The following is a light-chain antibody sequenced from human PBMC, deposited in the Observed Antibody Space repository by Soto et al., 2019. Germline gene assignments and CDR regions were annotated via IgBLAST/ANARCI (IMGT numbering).Light chain of an antibody. CDR2: EAT. Sequence: QSVLTHPASVSGSLGQSITVSCTGTRCNLGSYDLVSWYQKYPGKAPTLLIYEATKRPSGVSDRFSGSKSGYTASLTISGLRAEDEADYYCCSLEGNSALLVFGGGTKVTVL. CDR1: RCNLGSYDL. V-gene: IGLV2-23*01. CDR3: CSLEGNSALLV. J-gene: IGLJ2*01.